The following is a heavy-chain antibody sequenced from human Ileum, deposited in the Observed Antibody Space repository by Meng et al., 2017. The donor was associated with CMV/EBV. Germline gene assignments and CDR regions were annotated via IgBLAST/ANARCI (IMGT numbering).Heavy chain of an antibody. J-gene: IGHJ4*02. Sequence: RSWLHWVRQAPGKGLLWVSRINSDGSSTSYADSVKGRFTISRDNAKNTLYLQMNSLRAEDTAVYYCARLSRASDFDFWSGIGWFDYWGQGTLVTVSS. CDR3: ARLSRASDFDFWSGIGWFDY. D-gene: IGHD3-3*01. CDR1: RSW. V-gene: IGHV3-74*01. CDR2: INSDGSST.